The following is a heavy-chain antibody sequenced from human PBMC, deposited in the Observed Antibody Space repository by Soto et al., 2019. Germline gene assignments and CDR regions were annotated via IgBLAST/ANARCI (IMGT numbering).Heavy chain of an antibody. J-gene: IGHJ3*02. Sequence: QVQLEQSGAEVKKPGSSVKVSCKASGGTLSDHGVAWLRQAPGQGLEWMGGTIPVFNTAKYAQKCQGRVTVTADKFTNIAYMELSSLRSEDTAFYFCARGVYGSGNYYTGPSDFDICGQGTMVIVSS. V-gene: IGHV1-69*06. CDR3: ARGVYGSGNYYTGPSDFDI. CDR2: TIPVFNTA. D-gene: IGHD3-10*01. CDR1: GGTLSDHG.